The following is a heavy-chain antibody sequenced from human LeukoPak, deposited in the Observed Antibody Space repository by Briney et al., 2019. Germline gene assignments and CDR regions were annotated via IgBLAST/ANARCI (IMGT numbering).Heavy chain of an antibody. CDR1: GYTFTTYY. J-gene: IGHJ5*02. D-gene: IGHD5-18*01. CDR3: ARAEGYSYGYYWFDP. V-gene: IGHV1-46*01. CDR2: INPSGGST. Sequence: ASVKVSCKASGYTFTTYYMHWVRQAPGQGLEWMGIINPSGGSTSYTQKCQGRVTLTRDTSTTTVCMEVSSLRSEDTAVYYCARAEGYSYGYYWFDPWGQGTLVTVSS.